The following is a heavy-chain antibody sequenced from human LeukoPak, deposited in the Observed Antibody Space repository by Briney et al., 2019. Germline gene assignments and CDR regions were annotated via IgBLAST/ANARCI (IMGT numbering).Heavy chain of an antibody. D-gene: IGHD4-17*01. J-gene: IGHJ4*02. CDR1: GGTFSSYA. V-gene: IGHV1-69*06. Sequence: SVKVSCKASGGTFSSYAISWVRQAPGQGLEWMGGIIPIFGTANYAQKFQGRVTITADKSTSTAYMELSSLRSEDTAGYYCARGYYGDRFDYWGQGTLVTVSS. CDR3: ARGYYGDRFDY. CDR2: IIPIFGTA.